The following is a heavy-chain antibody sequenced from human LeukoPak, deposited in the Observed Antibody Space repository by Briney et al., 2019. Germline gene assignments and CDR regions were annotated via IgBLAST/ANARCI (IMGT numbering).Heavy chain of an antibody. CDR2: INHSGST. CDR1: GGSFSGYY. J-gene: IGHJ3*02. Sequence: PSETLTLTCAVHGGSFSGYYWSWIRHPPGKGLGWIGEINHSGSTNYIPSLKSRVTISVDTSKNQFSLKLSSVTAADTAVYYCARASYYDFWSGYYGPDAFDIWGQGTMVTVSS. D-gene: IGHD3-3*01. V-gene: IGHV4-34*01. CDR3: ARASYYDFWSGYYGPDAFDI.